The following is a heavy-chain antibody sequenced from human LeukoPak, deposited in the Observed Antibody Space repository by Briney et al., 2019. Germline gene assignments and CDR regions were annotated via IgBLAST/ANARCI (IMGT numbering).Heavy chain of an antibody. CDR3: ASDGYNRDAFDI. J-gene: IGHJ3*02. D-gene: IGHD5-24*01. Sequence: GASVRVSCKASGYTFTGTYMHWVRQAPGQGLEWMGWINPNSGGTNYAQKFQGRVAMTRDTSISTAYMELSRLRSDDTAVYYCASDGYNRDAFDIWGQGTMVTVSS. V-gene: IGHV1-2*02. CDR2: INPNSGGT. CDR1: GYTFTGTY.